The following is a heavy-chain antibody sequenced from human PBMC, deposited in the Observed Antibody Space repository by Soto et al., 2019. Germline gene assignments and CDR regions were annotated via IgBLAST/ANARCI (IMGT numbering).Heavy chain of an antibody. CDR1: GFTLISYA. D-gene: IGHD6-19*01. Sequence: GGSLRLSCAASGFTLISYAIRCVRQAPGKGLEWVAVISYDGSNKYYADSVKGRFTISRDTSKNTLYLQMNSLRAEDTAVYYCARVIGENSGWYDYWGQGTLVTVSS. CDR3: ARVIGENSGWYDY. CDR2: ISYDGSNK. J-gene: IGHJ4*02. V-gene: IGHV3-30-3*01.